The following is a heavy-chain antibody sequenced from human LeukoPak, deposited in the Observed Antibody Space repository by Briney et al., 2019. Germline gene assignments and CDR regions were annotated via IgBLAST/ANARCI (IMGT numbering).Heavy chain of an antibody. J-gene: IGHJ4*02. V-gene: IGHV3-66*01. CDR1: GFIVTNNY. Sequence: PGGSLRLSCTASGFIVTNNYINWVRQAPGKGLEWVSPVYSGGSTYYADSVKGRFTISRDNSKNMVYLQMNSLRAEDTAMYYCARDPPAVLIDTYGWDQGTLVTVSS. CDR3: ARDPPAVLIDTYG. CDR2: VYSGGST. D-gene: IGHD2-8*01.